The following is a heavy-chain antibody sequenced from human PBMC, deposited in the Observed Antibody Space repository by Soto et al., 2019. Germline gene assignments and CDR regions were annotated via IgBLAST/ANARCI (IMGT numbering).Heavy chain of an antibody. Sequence: GGSLRLSCAVSGFSVSSYCMHWVRQAPGKGLEWVSRVKGDGTSTSYADSVKGRFTISRDNAKNTLFLQMNSLRAEDTAVYYCARALGYCGGSCSWGQGTLVTVSS. J-gene: IGHJ5*02. CDR2: VKGDGTST. D-gene: IGHD2-15*01. CDR1: GFSVSSYC. V-gene: IGHV3-74*01. CDR3: ARALGYCGGSCS.